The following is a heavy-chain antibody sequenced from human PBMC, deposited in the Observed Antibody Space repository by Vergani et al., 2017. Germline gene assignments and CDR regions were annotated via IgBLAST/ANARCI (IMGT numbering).Heavy chain of an antibody. D-gene: IGHD5-18*01. CDR1: GYTFTSSG. CDR2: ISAYNGNT. CDR3: ASVAAMGYDFDY. V-gene: IGHV1-18*04. Sequence: QVQLVQSGGEVKKPGASVKVSCKASGYTFTSSGINGVRQATGQGLEWMGWISAYNGNTNYAQKFQGRVTMTTDTSTSTAYMELRSLDTDETSFSYCASVAAMGYDFDYWGQGTLVTVSS. J-gene: IGHJ4*02.